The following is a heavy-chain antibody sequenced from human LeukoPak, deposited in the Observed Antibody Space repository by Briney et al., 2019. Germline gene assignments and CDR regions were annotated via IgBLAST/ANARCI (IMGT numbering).Heavy chain of an antibody. CDR2: ISSTSDNI. V-gene: IGHV3-48*04. J-gene: IGHJ4*02. CDR1: GFTFSLYG. CDR3: AKGLKGPIVVVVAAIYYFDY. D-gene: IGHD2-15*01. Sequence: GGSLRLSCTTSGFTFSLYGMNWVRQAPGKGLEWLSYISSTSDNIYYADSVKGRLTVSRDNAENSLYLQMNSLRAEDTAVYYCAKGLKGPIVVVVAAIYYFDYWGQGTLVTVSS.